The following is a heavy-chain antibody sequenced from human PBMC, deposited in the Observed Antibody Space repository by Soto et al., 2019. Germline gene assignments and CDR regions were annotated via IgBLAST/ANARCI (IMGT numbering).Heavy chain of an antibody. CDR2: ISGSGGST. J-gene: IGHJ4*02. CDR1: GFTFSSYA. Sequence: PGGSLRLSCAASGFTFSSYAMSWVRQAPGKGLEWVSAISGSGGSTYYADSVKGRFTISRDNSKNTLYLQMNSLRAEDTAVYYCAKVGGLKYCSGGSCHADYWGQGTLVTVSS. V-gene: IGHV3-23*01. CDR3: AKVGGLKYCSGGSCHADY. D-gene: IGHD2-15*01.